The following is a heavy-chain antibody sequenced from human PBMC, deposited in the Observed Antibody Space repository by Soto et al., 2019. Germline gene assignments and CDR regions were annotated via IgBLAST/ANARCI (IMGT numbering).Heavy chain of an antibody. CDR2: ISSSSSYI. J-gene: IGHJ5*02. V-gene: IGHV3-21*01. CDR1: GFTFSSYS. CDR3: ARDPEYSSSGWFDP. Sequence: GGSLRLSCAASGFTFSSYSMNWVRQAPGKGLEWVSSISSSSSYIYYADSVEGRFTISRDNAKNSLYLQMNSLRAEDTAVYYCARDPEYSSSGWFDPWGQGTLVTVSS. D-gene: IGHD6-6*01.